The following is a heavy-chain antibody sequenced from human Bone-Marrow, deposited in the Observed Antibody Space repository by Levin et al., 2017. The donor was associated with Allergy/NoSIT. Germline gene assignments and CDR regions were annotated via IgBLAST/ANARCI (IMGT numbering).Heavy chain of an antibody. J-gene: IGHJ4*02. D-gene: IGHD5-18*01. CDR2: IYGGGST. CDR1: GFSVSNNY. V-gene: IGHV3-53*01. CDR3: ARVGYSSYLFDY. Sequence: GGSLRLSCAVSGFSVSNNYMSWVRQAPGKGLEWVSVIYGGGSTNYADSVKGRFTISRDNSKNTLYLQIKSLRAEDTAVYYCARVGYSSYLFDYWGQGTLVTVSS.